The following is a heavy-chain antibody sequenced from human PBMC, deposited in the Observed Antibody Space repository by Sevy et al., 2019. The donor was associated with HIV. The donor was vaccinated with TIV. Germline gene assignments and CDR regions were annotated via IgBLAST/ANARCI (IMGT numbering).Heavy chain of an antibody. V-gene: IGHV4-39*01. CDR3: ARHVKSVGMSSIIPFHAQIDY. J-gene: IGHJ4*02. CDR1: GGSITSNDYF. CDR2: LYYSVTT. Sequence: SETLSLTCTVSGGSITSNDYFWGWIRQPPGKGLEWIGSLYYSVTTSYNPSLKGRFTIFKDTSKNQFSLKLASVTAADMAVYYCARHVKSVGMSSIIPFHAQIDYWGRGTLVTVSS. D-gene: IGHD2-15*01.